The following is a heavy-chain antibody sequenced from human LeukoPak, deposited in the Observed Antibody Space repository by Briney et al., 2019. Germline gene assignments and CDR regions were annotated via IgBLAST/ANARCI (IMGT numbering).Heavy chain of an antibody. Sequence: GGSLRLSFAASGFTVSSNYMSWVRQAPGKGLEWVSVIYSGGSTYYADSVKVRFAISRDSSNNTLYLQMNSLRAEDTAVYYCARGRNYYGSGIFDYWGQGTLVTVSS. CDR1: GFTVSSNY. CDR3: ARGRNYYGSGIFDY. V-gene: IGHV3-66*01. D-gene: IGHD3-10*01. J-gene: IGHJ4*02. CDR2: IYSGGST.